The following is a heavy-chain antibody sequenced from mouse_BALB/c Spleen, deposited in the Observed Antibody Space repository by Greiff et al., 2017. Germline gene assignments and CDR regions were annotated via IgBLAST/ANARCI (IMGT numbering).Heavy chain of an antibody. Sequence: EVQRVESGPELVKPGASVKISCKASGYSFTGYYMHWVKQSHVKSLEWIGRINPYNGATSYNQNFKDKASLTVDKSSSTAYMELHSLTSEDSAVYYCARGLGRVYAMDYWGQGTSVTVSS. CDR2: INPYNGAT. CDR1: GYSFTGYY. V-gene: IGHV1-31*01. J-gene: IGHJ4*01. CDR3: ARGLGRVYAMDY. D-gene: IGHD4-1*01.